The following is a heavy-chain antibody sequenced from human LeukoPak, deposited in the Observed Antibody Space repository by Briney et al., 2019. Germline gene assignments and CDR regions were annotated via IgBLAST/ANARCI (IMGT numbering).Heavy chain of an antibody. CDR1: GGSFSHYY. D-gene: IGHD1-7*01. CDR2: INDSGTI. CDR3: ARRWNYGRNYYIDV. J-gene: IGHJ6*03. V-gene: IGHV4-34*01. Sequence: SETLSLTCAVYGGSFSHYYWSWIRQSPRMGLEWIAEINDSGTISYNPSLMSRVTISLDKSKNQFSLKLSSATAADTAVYYCARRWNYGRNYYIDVWGKGATVSVSS.